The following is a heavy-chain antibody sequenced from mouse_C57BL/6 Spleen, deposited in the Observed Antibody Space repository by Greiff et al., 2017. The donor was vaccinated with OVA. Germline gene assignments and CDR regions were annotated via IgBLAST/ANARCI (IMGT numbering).Heavy chain of an antibody. CDR2: ISSGSSTI. CDR1: GFTFSDYG. Sequence: EVQLVESGGGLVKPGGSLKLSCAASGFTFSDYGMHWVRQAPEKGLEWVAYISSGSSTIYYADTVKGRFTISRDNAKNTLFLQMTSLRSEDTAMYYCARDYSNYVNYYAMDYWGQGTSVTVSS. J-gene: IGHJ4*01. D-gene: IGHD2-5*01. V-gene: IGHV5-17*01. CDR3: ARDYSNYVNYYAMDY.